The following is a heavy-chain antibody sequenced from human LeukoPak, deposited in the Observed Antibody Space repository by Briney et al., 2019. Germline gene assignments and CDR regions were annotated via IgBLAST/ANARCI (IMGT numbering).Heavy chain of an antibody. CDR1: GHTFTSYD. Sequence: ASVKVSCKASGHTFTSYDINWVRQATGQGLEWMGWMNPNSGNTGYAQKFQGRVTMTRNTSISTAYMELSSLRSEDTAVYYCATGEVIAVAGTGFDYWGQGTLVTVSS. CDR2: MNPNSGNT. CDR3: ATGEVIAVAGTGFDY. V-gene: IGHV1-8*01. D-gene: IGHD6-19*01. J-gene: IGHJ4*02.